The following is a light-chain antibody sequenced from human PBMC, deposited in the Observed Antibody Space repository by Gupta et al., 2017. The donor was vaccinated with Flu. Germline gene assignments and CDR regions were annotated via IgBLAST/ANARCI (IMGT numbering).Light chain of an antibody. CDR3: SLYTSIGTVV. J-gene: IGLJ2*01. Sequence: QSALTHPPSVSVSPGQSVTISCTGTSSDVGDYNRVSWYQQPPGTAHKLMIYEVTKRPSGVPDRFSGSKSYNTASLTISGLQAEDEADYYCSLYTSIGTVVFGGGTKLTVL. CDR2: EVT. CDR1: SSDVGDYNR. V-gene: IGLV2-18*01.